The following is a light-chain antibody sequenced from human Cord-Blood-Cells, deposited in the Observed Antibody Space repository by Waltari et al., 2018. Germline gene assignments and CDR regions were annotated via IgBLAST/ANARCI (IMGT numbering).Light chain of an antibody. J-gene: IGLJ2*01. CDR1: SSDVGSYNL. Sequence: QSALTQPAAVSGSPGQSITISCTGTSSDVGSYNLVSWYQQHPGKAPKLMIYEGSKRPSGVSNRFSGSKGGNTASLTTSGLQAGDGADYYCCSDAGSYVVFGGGTTLTVL. CDR2: EGS. CDR3: CSDAGSYVV. V-gene: IGLV2-23*01.